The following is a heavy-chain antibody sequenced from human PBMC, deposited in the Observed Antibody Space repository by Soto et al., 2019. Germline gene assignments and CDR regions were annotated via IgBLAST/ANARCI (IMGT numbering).Heavy chain of an antibody. Sequence: QMHLVESGGGVVQPGRSLGLSCAASGVAFTRSGMHWVRQAPGKGLEWVAFIFSDGSSTYYAVSVKGRFTISRDNSKNTLYLQMNSLRAEDTDIYYWARDKGTTCLENWGQGTLVTVSS. J-gene: IGHJ4*02. CDR2: IFSDGSST. V-gene: IGHV3-33*01. D-gene: IGHD1-7*01. CDR3: ARDKGTTCLEN. CDR1: GVAFTRSG.